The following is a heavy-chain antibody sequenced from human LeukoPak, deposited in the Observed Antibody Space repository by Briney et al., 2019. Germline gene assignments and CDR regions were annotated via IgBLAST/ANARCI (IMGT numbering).Heavy chain of an antibody. CDR1: GGXIGSSC. Sequence: PSETLSLTCSVSGGXIGSSCWGWFRQPPGKGLEWIGDMHGSGNTNYNPPLASRVTMSLDASRNQFSLKLRSVTAADTAVYYCTSGQGWLTDLWGQGTLVTVSS. D-gene: IGHD4/OR15-4a*01. CDR2: MHGSGNT. V-gene: IGHV4-59*01. J-gene: IGHJ5*02. CDR3: TSGQGWLTDL.